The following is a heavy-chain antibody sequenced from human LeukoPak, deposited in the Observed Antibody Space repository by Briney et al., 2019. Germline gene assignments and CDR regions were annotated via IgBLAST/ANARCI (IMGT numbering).Heavy chain of an antibody. CDR1: GFTFSSYG. CDR2: ISYDGSNK. D-gene: IGHD2-2*01. CDR3: AKDGGYCSSTSCYRGWFDP. Sequence: PGRSLRLSCAASGFTFSSYGMHWVRQAPGKGLEWVAVISYDGSNKYYADSVKGRFTISRDNSKNTLYLQMNSLRAEDTAVYYCAKDGGYCSSTSCYRGWFDPWGQGTLVTVSP. J-gene: IGHJ5*02. V-gene: IGHV3-30*18.